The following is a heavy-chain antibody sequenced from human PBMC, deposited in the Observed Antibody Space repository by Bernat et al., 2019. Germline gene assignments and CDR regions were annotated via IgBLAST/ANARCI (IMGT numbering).Heavy chain of an antibody. V-gene: IGHV3-23*01. CDR1: GFTFSSYA. J-gene: IGHJ5*02. CDR2: ISGSGGST. CDR3: AKDGIAVAETNWFDP. Sequence: EVQLLESGGGLVQPGGSQRLSCAASGFTFSSYAMSWVRQAPGKGLEWVSAISGSGGSTYYADSVKGRFTISRDNSKNTLYLQMNSMRAEDTAVYYCAKDGIAVAETNWFDPWGQGTLVTVSS. D-gene: IGHD6-19*01.